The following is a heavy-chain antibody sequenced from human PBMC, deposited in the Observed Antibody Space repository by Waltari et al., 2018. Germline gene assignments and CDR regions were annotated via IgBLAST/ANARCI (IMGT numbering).Heavy chain of an antibody. Sequence: QLQLQESGPGLVKPSETLSLTCTVSGGSISSSSYYWGWIRQPPGKGLEWIGSIYYSGGTYYNPSLKRRVTISVDTSKNQFSLKLSSVTAADTAVYYCARQRAPLNYDFWSGTSPSYYFDYWGQGTLVTVSS. CDR2: IYYSGGT. V-gene: IGHV4-39*01. CDR1: GGSISSSSYY. CDR3: ARQRAPLNYDFWSGTSPSYYFDY. D-gene: IGHD3-3*01. J-gene: IGHJ4*02.